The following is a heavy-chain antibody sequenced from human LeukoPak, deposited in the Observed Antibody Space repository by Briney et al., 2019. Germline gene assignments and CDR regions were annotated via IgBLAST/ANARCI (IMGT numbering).Heavy chain of an antibody. CDR2: ISAYNGNT. D-gene: IGHD3-22*01. CDR1: GYTFTSYG. CDR3: ARGLETAYYYDSSGYTH. Sequence: ASVKVSCKASGYTFTSYGISWVRQAPGQGLEWMGWISAYNGNTNYAQKLQGRVTMTTDTSTSTAYMELRSLRSDDTAAYYCARGLETAYYYDSSGYTHWGQGTLVTVSS. V-gene: IGHV1-18*01. J-gene: IGHJ4*02.